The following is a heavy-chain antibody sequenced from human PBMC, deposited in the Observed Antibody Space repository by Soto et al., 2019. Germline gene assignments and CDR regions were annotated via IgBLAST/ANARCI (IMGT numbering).Heavy chain of an antibody. CDR3: ACSSNYLYSHYYSTDV. CDR1: GGSISSGGYY. D-gene: IGHD4-4*01. J-gene: IGHJ6*03. V-gene: IGHV4-31*03. CDR2: IYYSGST. Sequence: SETLSLTCTVSGGSISSGGYYWSWIRQHPGKGLEWIGYIYYSGSTYYNPSLKSRVTISVDTSKNQFSLELSSVTAADTAVYYCACSSNYLYSHYYSTDVCGKGLTVTVAS.